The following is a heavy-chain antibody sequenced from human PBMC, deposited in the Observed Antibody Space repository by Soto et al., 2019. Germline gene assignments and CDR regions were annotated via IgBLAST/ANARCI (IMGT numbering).Heavy chain of an antibody. Sequence: ASVKVSCKASGYTFTGYYMNWVRQAPGQGLEWMGWINPNSGGTNYAQKFQGWVTMTRDTSISTAYMELSRLRSDDTAVYYCARGASYYDILTGYYDYWGQGTLVTVSS. CDR3: ARGASYYDILTGYYDY. J-gene: IGHJ4*02. CDR2: INPNSGGT. CDR1: GYTFTGYY. D-gene: IGHD3-9*01. V-gene: IGHV1-2*04.